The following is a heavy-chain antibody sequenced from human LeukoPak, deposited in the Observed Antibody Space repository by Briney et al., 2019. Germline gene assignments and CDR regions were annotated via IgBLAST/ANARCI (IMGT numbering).Heavy chain of an antibody. D-gene: IGHD1-14*01. Sequence: ASVKVSCKASGYTFTSYDINWVRQATGQGLEWMGWINPNSGGTNYAQKFQGWVTMTRDTSISTAYMELSRLRSDDTAVYYCARDTPVGPNRYGMDVWGQGTTVTVSS. CDR3: ARDTPVGPNRYGMDV. CDR1: GYTFTSYD. CDR2: INPNSGGT. V-gene: IGHV1-2*04. J-gene: IGHJ6*02.